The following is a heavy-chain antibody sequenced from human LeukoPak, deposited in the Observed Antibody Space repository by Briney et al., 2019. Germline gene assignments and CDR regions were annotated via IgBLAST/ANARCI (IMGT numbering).Heavy chain of an antibody. D-gene: IGHD4-17*01. Sequence: PGGSLRLSCVASGFTFSSYAMSWVRQAPGKGLEWVAVISYDGSNKYYADSVKGRFTISRDNSKNTLYLQMNSLRAEDTAVYYCARDRTHRGDYVVDYWGQGTLVTVSS. J-gene: IGHJ4*02. CDR2: ISYDGSNK. V-gene: IGHV3-30-3*01. CDR1: GFTFSSYA. CDR3: ARDRTHRGDYVVDY.